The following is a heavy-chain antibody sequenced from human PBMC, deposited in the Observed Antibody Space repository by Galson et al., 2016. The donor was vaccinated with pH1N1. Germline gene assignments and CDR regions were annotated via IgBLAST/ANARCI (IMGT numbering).Heavy chain of an antibody. J-gene: IGHJ4*02. CDR1: EFTLQTYP. D-gene: IGHD4-17*01. CDR3: SRDGDRRGDYRPWGDY. V-gene: IGHV3-7*03. CDR2: INQDGTEK. Sequence: SLRLSCAAFEFTLQTYPMSWVRQVPGKGLEWVANINQDGTEKSYVDSVKGRFIISRDVAKNSLYLQMSRLTAEDTATYFCSRDGDRRGDYRPWGDYWGQGSLVIVSS.